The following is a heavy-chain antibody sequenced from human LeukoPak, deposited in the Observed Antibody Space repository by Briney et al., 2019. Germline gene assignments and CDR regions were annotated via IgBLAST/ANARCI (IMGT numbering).Heavy chain of an antibody. CDR1: GFTFRNYD. V-gene: IGHV3-23*01. Sequence: GGSLRLSCEASGFTFRNYDMSWVRQAPGKGLEWVSGIHGYSGETSYAQSVKGRFTISRDNSKNTLYLQMNSLRAEDTALYYCAKRLTSLGPTNDYWGQGTRVTVSS. D-gene: IGHD1-26*01. CDR3: AKRLTSLGPTNDY. CDR2: IHGYSGET. J-gene: IGHJ4*02.